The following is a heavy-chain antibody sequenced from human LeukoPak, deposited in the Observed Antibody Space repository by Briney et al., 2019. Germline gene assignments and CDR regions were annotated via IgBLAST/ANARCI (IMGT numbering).Heavy chain of an antibody. CDR1: GGSISSGGYY. CDR2: IYYSGST. Sequence: SQTLSLTCTVSGGSISSGGYYWSWIRQHPGKGLEWIGYIYYSGSTYYNPSLKSRVTISVDTSKNQFSLKLSSVTAADTAVYYCARVVPAAMYNWFDPWGQRTLVTVSS. CDR3: ARVVPAAMYNWFDP. V-gene: IGHV4-31*03. J-gene: IGHJ5*02. D-gene: IGHD2-2*01.